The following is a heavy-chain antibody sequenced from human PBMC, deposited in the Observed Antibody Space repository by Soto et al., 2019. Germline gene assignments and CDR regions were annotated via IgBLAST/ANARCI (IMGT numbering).Heavy chain of an antibody. CDR1: GGSISSGDYY. D-gene: IGHD3-22*01. CDR2: IYYSGST. V-gene: IGHV4-30-4*01. Sequence: PSETLSLTCTVSGGSISSGDYYWSWIRQPPGKGLEWFGYIYYSGSTYYNPSLKSRVTISVDTSKNQFSLKLSSVTAADTAVYYCARGVQTYYYDSSGYYVSLLDYWGQGTLVTVSS. J-gene: IGHJ4*02. CDR3: ARGVQTYYYDSSGYYVSLLDY.